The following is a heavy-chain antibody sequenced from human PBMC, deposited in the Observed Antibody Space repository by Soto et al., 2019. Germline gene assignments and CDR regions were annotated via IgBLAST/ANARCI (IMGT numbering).Heavy chain of an antibody. D-gene: IGHD4-17*01. J-gene: IGHJ2*01. CDR1: GGPFSSHT. CDR2: IIPALGTT. Sequence: QDQLVQSGAEVKKPGSSVKVSCKAFGGPFSSHTFSWVRQAPGQGLEWMGRIIPALGTTTYAQKFQGRVTTTADESVTTVHMELNSLRTEYTAVYYCARPDFGYYWYFELWGRGTLVTVSS. CDR3: ARPDFGYYWYFEL. V-gene: IGHV1-69*08.